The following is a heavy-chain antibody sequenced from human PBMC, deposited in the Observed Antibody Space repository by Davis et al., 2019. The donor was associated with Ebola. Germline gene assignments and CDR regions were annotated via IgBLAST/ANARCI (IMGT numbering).Heavy chain of an antibody. CDR2: INPSGGST. V-gene: IGHV1-46*01. D-gene: IGHD5-12*01. CDR3: ARGVVSGSGFDEFDS. CDR1: GYTFTGYY. Sequence: ASVKVSCKASGYTFTGYYMHWVRQAPGQGLEWMGIINPSGGSTSYAQKFQGRVTITADRSMNTAYMEISSLRSDDTAMYYCARGVVSGSGFDEFDSWGQGTLVTVSS. J-gene: IGHJ4*02.